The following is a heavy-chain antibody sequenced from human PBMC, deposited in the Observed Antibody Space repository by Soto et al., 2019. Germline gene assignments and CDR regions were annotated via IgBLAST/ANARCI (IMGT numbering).Heavy chain of an antibody. Sequence: QVHLVQSGAEVKKPGASVKVSCKTSGYTFRSQGITWVRQAPGQGLEWMGCISVYNGKTYYEESLQGRVTMTTDTSTRTAYMELRNLRSDDTAVYYCATSIYSTSWFGHYNMDVWGQGTTVTVSS. CDR3: ATSIYSTSWFGHYNMDV. J-gene: IGHJ6*03. D-gene: IGHD2-21*01. CDR2: ISVYNGKT. CDR1: GYTFRSQG. V-gene: IGHV1-18*01.